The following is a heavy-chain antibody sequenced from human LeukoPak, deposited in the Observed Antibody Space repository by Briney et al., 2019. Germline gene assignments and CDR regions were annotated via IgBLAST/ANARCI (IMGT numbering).Heavy chain of an antibody. J-gene: IGHJ4*02. Sequence: SVKVSCKASGGTFSSYAISWVRQAPGQGLEWMGGIIPIFGTANYAQKFQGRVTITTDESTSTAYMELSGLRSEDTAVYYCARERYYDSSGYSPDFDYWGQGTLVTVSS. D-gene: IGHD3-22*01. CDR2: IIPIFGTA. CDR3: ARERYYDSSGYSPDFDY. CDR1: GGTFSSYA. V-gene: IGHV1-69*05.